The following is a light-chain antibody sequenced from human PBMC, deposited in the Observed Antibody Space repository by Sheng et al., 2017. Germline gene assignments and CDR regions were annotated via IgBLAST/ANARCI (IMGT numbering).Light chain of an antibody. Sequence: EIVMTQSPATLSVSPGERATLSCRASQSVNSKLAWYQQKPGQAPRLLIYGASTRATGIPQPGSVAVRXGQSSLSPSAACSLKICSLYCQHYDKWPLPFGEGPRWRSN. V-gene: IGKV3-15*01. CDR3: QHYDKWPLP. J-gene: IGKJ4*01. CDR1: QSVNSK. CDR2: GAS.